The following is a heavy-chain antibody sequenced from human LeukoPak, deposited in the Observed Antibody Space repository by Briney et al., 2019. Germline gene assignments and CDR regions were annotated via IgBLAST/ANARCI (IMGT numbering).Heavy chain of an antibody. CDR3: TRTYSGSYPVHY. V-gene: IGHV2-70*13. CDR2: IDWDADT. CDR1: GFSLSTSGMC. J-gene: IGHJ4*02. Sequence: SGPALVKPTQTLTLTCTFSGFSLSTSGMCVSWIRQPPGKALEWLALIDWDADTYYSTSLKTRLTISKDTSKNQVVLTMTNMDPVDTATYCCTRTYSGSYPVHYWGQGTLVTVSS. D-gene: IGHD1-26*01.